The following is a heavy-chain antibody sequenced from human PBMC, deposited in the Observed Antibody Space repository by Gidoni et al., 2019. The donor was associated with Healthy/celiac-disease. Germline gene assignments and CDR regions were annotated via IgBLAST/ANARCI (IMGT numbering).Heavy chain of an antibody. V-gene: IGHV4-38-2*02. Sequence: QVQLQESGTGLVKPSETLSLTCTASGYSISCGYYWGWIRQPPGKGLEWIGSIYHSGSTYYNPSLKSRVTISVDTSKNQFSLKLSSVTAADTAVYYCAREGADIVVVPAATDYYYYGMDVWGQGTTVTVSS. J-gene: IGHJ6*02. CDR3: AREGADIVVVPAATDYYYYGMDV. CDR1: GYSISCGYY. CDR2: IYHSGST. D-gene: IGHD2-2*01.